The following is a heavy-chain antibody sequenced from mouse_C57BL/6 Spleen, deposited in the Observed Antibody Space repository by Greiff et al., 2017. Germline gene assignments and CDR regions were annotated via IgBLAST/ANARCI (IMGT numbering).Heavy chain of an antibody. V-gene: IGHV5-9-1*02. D-gene: IGHD2-4*01. CDR2: ISSGGDYI. CDR1: GFTFSSYA. CDR3: TREDYAGWFAY. Sequence: EVQVVESGEGLVKPGGSLKLSCAASGFTFSSYAMSWVRQTPEKRLEWVAYISSGGDYIYYADTVKGRFTISRDNARNTLYLQMSSLKSEDTAMYYCTREDYAGWFAYWGQGTLVTVSA. J-gene: IGHJ3*01.